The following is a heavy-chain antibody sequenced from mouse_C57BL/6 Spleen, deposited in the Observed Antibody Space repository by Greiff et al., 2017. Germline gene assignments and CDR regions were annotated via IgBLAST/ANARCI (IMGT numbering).Heavy chain of an antibody. CDR3: ARLGTGDY. Sequence: QVQLQQPGAELVKPGASVKLSCKASGYTFTSYWMHWVKQRPGQGLAWIGMIHPNSGSTNYNEKFKSKDTLTVDKSSSTAYIQLSSLTSEDSAVYYCARLGTGDYWGQGTTLTVSS. J-gene: IGHJ2*01. D-gene: IGHD4-1*01. CDR2: IHPNSGST. V-gene: IGHV1-64*01. CDR1: GYTFTSYW.